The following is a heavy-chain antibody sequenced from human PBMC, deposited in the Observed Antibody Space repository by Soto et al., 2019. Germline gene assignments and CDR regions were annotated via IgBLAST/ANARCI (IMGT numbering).Heavy chain of an antibody. D-gene: IGHD2-21*01. J-gene: IGHJ4*02. Sequence: QVQLVQSGAEVKKPGASVKVSCKASGYTFTSYGISWVRQAPGQGLEWIGWISAYNGNTNYAQKFQGRVTMATDTSTSTAYMELRSLRSDDRAVYDCARDPMNCYSQFDSWGQGTRVTVSS. CDR3: ARDPMNCYSQFDS. CDR1: GYTFTSYG. V-gene: IGHV1-18*01. CDR2: ISAYNGNT.